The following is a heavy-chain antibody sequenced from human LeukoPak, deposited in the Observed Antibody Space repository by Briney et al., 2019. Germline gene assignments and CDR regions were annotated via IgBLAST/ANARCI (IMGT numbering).Heavy chain of an antibody. J-gene: IGHJ3*02. CDR3: ARGNPTITMAWGNAFDI. D-gene: IGHD3-10*01. CDR1: GMSFNFYS. Sequence: SETLSLTCGVSGMSFNFYSWTWIRQTPGKGLEWIGEFNPSGDTNYNPSLKTRVTISVDTSKNQFSLNLRSVTVGDTAVYYCARGNPTITMAWGNAFDIWGRGAMVTLSS. V-gene: IGHV4-34*01. CDR2: FNPSGDT.